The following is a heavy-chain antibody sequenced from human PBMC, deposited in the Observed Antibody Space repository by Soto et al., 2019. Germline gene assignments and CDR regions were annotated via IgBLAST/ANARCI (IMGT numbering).Heavy chain of an antibody. D-gene: IGHD1-26*01. CDR1: GYTFINQN. CDR3: ARDITGATGDY. J-gene: IGHJ4*02. Sequence: QVQLVQSGPEVKEPGASVRVSCKASGYTFINQNIFWERQAPGQGLEWMGWISTSNGDTNYAQKFRDRVTMTTDTSTTTAYLELRSLRYDDTAVYYCARDITGATGDYWGQGTLVTVSS. V-gene: IGHV1-18*01. CDR2: ISTSNGDT.